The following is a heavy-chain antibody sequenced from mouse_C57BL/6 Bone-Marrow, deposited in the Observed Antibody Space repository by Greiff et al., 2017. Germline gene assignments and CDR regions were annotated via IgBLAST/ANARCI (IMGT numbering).Heavy chain of an antibody. V-gene: IGHV1-82*01. CDR2: IYPGDGDT. Sequence: QVQLQQSGPELVKPGASVKISCKASGYAFSSSWMNWVKQRPGKGLEWIGRIYPGDGDTNYNGKFKGKATLTAEKSSSTAYMQLSSLTSEDSAVYFCSKFLITTVVATDYWGQGTTLTVSS. CDR3: SKFLITTVVATDY. J-gene: IGHJ2*01. CDR1: GYAFSSSW. D-gene: IGHD1-1*01.